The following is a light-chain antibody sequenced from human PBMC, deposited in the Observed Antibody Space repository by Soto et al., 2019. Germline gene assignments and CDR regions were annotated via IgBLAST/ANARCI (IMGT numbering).Light chain of an antibody. CDR2: GAS. CDR1: QSVSSSY. Sequence: EIVLTQSPGTLSLSPGERATLSCRSSQSVSSSYLAWYQQKPGQAPRLLIYGASSRATGIPDRFSGSGSGTDSTLTISRLESEDFAVYYCEQYGSSPLTVGGGTNVEIK. V-gene: IGKV3-20*01. CDR3: EQYGSSPLT. J-gene: IGKJ4*02.